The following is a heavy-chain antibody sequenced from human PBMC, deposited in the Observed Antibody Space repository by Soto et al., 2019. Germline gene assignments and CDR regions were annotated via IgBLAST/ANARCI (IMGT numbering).Heavy chain of an antibody. V-gene: IGHV3-33*01. CDR1: GFTFRGYG. CDR3: ARGDCSGSNCYAFDY. Sequence: GGSLRLSCAASGFTFRGYGMHWVRQAPGKGLEWVAVIWYDGNNKYYADSVKGRFSISRDNSNNTLYLQMNSLRAEDTAVYYCARGDCSGSNCYAFDYWGQGTLVTVSS. CDR2: IWYDGNNK. D-gene: IGHD2-2*01. J-gene: IGHJ4*02.